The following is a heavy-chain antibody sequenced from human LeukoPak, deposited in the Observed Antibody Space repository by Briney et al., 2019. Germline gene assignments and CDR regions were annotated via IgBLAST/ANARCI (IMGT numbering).Heavy chain of an antibody. Sequence: GGSLRLSCAASGFSFSSYWMHWVRQAPGKGLEWVAVISYDGSNKYYADSVKGRFTISRDNSKNTLYLQMNSLRAEDTAVYYCARGEVMSRAFDIWGQGTMVTVSS. J-gene: IGHJ3*02. CDR1: GFSFSSYW. CDR2: ISYDGSNK. CDR3: ARGEVMSRAFDI. D-gene: IGHD3-3*01. V-gene: IGHV3-30*03.